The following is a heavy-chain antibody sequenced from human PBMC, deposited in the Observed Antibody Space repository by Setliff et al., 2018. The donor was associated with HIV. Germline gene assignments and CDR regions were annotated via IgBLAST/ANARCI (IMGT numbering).Heavy chain of an antibody. CDR2: IYTRGNT. Sequence: SETLSLTCSVSGASITSHNWSWIRQAAGKGLEWIGRIYTRGNTNYNPSLRSRVTMSVDTSKNQFSLRLKSVTAADTAVYFCAQMSISASVYFDYWGLGTLVTVSS. D-gene: IGHD2-21*01. CDR1: GASITSHN. J-gene: IGHJ4*02. V-gene: IGHV4-4*07. CDR3: AQMSISASVYFDY.